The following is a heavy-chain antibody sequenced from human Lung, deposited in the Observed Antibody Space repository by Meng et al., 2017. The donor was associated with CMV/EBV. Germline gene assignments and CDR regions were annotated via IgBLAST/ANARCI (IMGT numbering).Heavy chain of an antibody. V-gene: IGHV4-4*07. J-gene: IGHJ4*02. CDR3: ARAAAAGTDFDY. CDR2: IYTSGST. CDR1: GGSISSYY. Sequence: QVQLQESGPGLVMPSGXLSLTCTVPGGSISSYYWSWIRQPAGKGLEWIGRIYTSGSTNYNPSLKSRVTMSVDTSKNQFSLKLSSVTAADTAVYYCARAAAAGTDFDYWGQGTLVNVSA. D-gene: IGHD6-13*01.